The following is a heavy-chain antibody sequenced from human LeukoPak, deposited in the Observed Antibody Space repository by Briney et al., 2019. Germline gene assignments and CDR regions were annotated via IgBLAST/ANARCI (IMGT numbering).Heavy chain of an antibody. D-gene: IGHD5-18*01. CDR3: ARLRGYSYGYGDY. CDR2: ISSSGNTI. J-gene: IGHJ4*02. CDR1: GFTFSSYS. V-gene: IGHV3-48*04. Sequence: GGSLRLSCAASGFTFSSYSMNWVRQAPGKGLEWVSYISSSGNTIDYADSVKGRFTISRDNAKNSLYLQMVSLRAEDTAVYYCARLRGYSYGYGDYWGQGALVTVSS.